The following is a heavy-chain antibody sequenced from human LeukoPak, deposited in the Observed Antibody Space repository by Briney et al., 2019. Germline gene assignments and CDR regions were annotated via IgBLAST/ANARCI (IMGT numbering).Heavy chain of an antibody. Sequence: GGSLRLSCAASGFTFSSYAMSWVRQAPGKGLEWVSAVSGSGGSTYYADSVKGRFTISRDNSKNTLYLQMNSLRAEDTAVYYCARNEVVTIDYWGQGTLVTVSS. D-gene: IGHD3-22*01. CDR2: VSGSGGST. V-gene: IGHV3-23*01. CDR3: ARNEVVTIDY. CDR1: GFTFSSYA. J-gene: IGHJ4*02.